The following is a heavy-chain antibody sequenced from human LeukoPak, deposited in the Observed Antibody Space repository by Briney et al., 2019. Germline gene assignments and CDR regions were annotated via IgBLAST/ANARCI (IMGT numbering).Heavy chain of an antibody. CDR3: ARGTMATIRFDY. V-gene: IGHV3-21*01. D-gene: IGHD5-24*01. J-gene: IGHJ4*02. Sequence: GGSLRLSRAASGFTFSSYTMNWVRQAPGKGLEWVSSIDSTSGYIYYADSVKGRFTISRDNAKNSLYLQMNSLRAEDTAVYYCARGTMATIRFDYWGQGTLVTVSS. CDR2: IDSTSGYI. CDR1: GFTFSSYT.